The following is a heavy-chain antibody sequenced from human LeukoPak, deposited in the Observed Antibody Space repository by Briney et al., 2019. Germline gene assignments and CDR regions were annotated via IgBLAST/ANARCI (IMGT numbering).Heavy chain of an antibody. CDR1: GFTFSSYG. CDR3: ARDGGRDGYNFPLNFDY. D-gene: IGHD5-24*01. CDR2: IWYDGSNK. J-gene: IGHJ4*02. Sequence: PGGSLRLSCVISGFTFSSYGMHWVRQAPGKGLEWVAVIWYDGSNKYYADSVKGRFTISRDNSKNTLYLQMNSLRAEDTAVYYCARDGGRDGYNFPLNFDYWGQGTLVTVSS. V-gene: IGHV3-33*08.